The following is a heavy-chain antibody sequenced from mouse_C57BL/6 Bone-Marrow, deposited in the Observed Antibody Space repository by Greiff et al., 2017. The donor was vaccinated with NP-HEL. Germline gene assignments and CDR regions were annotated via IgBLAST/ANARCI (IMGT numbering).Heavy chain of an antibody. V-gene: IGHV1-9*01. CDR3: ARDYPLEY. CDR1: GYTFTGYW. D-gene: IGHD1-1*02. J-gene: IGHJ2*01. Sequence: VKLVESGAELMKPGASVKLSCKATGYTFTGYWIEWVKQRPGHGLEWIGEILPGSGSTNYNEKFKGKATFPADTSSNTAYMTLSSLTTQDSALYSCARDYPLEYWGQGATLTVSP. CDR2: ILPGSGST.